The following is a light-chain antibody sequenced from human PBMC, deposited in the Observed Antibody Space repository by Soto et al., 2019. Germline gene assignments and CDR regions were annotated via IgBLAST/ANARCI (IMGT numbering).Light chain of an antibody. Sequence: QSALTQPASVSDSPGQSITISCTGTSSDVGGSNHVSWYQQYPGKAPKPMIYDVTNRPSGVSHRFSGSKSGSTTSLIISGLQAEDEADYYCVSFTSSTTYVFGTGTKVTVL. CDR3: VSFTSSTTYV. J-gene: IGLJ1*01. V-gene: IGLV2-14*01. CDR1: SSDVGGSNH. CDR2: DVT.